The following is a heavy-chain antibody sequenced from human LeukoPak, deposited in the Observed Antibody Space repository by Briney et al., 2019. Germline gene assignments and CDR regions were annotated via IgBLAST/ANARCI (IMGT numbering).Heavy chain of an antibody. CDR1: GFTFSSYA. V-gene: IGHV3-23*01. D-gene: IGHD4-11*01. CDR3: ARDGMTTVTAYYFDY. CDR2: ISGSGGST. Sequence: GGSLRLSCAASGFTFSSYAMSWVRQAPGKGLEWVSAISGSGGSTYYADSVKGRFTISRDNSKNTLYLQMNSLRAEDTAVYYCARDGMTTVTAYYFDYWGQGTLVTVSS. J-gene: IGHJ4*02.